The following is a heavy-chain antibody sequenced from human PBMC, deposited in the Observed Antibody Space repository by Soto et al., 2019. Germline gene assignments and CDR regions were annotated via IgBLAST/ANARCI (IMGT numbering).Heavy chain of an antibody. CDR2: IYYSGST. CDR3: ARAPLGTYYFDY. CDR1: SGSFSGYY. J-gene: IGHJ4*02. Sequence: SETLSLTCAVYSGSFSGYYYSWIRQSPGKGLEWIGYIYYSGSTNYNPSLKSRVTISVDTSKNQFSLKLSSVTAADTAVYYCARAPLGTYYFDYWGQGTLVTSPQ. V-gene: IGHV4-59*01.